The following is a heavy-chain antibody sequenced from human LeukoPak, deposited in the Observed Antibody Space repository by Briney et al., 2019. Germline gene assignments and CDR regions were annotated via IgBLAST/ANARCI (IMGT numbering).Heavy chain of an antibody. Sequence: GGSLRLSCAASGFTFTSYAMSWVRQAPGKGLEWDSAISGSGGSTYYADSVKGRFTISRDNSKNTLYLQMNSLRAEDTAVYYCAKPLHYDSSPHGGYWGQGTLVTVSS. CDR3: AKPLHYDSSPHGGY. J-gene: IGHJ4*02. D-gene: IGHD3-22*01. CDR1: GFTFTSYA. CDR2: ISGSGGST. V-gene: IGHV3-23*01.